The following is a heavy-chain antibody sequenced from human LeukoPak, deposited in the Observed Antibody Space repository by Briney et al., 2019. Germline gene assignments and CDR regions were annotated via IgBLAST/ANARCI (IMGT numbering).Heavy chain of an antibody. D-gene: IGHD6-6*01. J-gene: IGHJ4*02. CDR2: ICHSGST. CDR1: GYSISSGYY. Sequence: SETLSLTCTVSGYSISSGYYWGWIRQPPGKGLEWIGSICHSGSTYYNPSLKSRVTISVDTSKNQFSLKLSSVTAADTAVYYCARGVARSSKFHFSYYFDYWGQGTLVTVSS. V-gene: IGHV4-38-2*02. CDR3: ARGVARSSKFHFSYYFDY.